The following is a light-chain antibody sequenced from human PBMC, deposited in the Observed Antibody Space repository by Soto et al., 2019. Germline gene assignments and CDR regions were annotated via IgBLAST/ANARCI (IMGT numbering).Light chain of an antibody. V-gene: IGKV1-5*01. J-gene: IGKJ4*01. CDR3: XXXXXXXXX. CDR2: DAS. CDR1: QSISSW. Sequence: DIQMTQSPSTLSASVGGRVTITCRASQSISSWLAWYQQKPGKAPKLLIYDASSLESGVPSRFSGSGSGTEFTLTXSSLQPEDFATXXXXXXXXXXXXXGGGTKVDIK.